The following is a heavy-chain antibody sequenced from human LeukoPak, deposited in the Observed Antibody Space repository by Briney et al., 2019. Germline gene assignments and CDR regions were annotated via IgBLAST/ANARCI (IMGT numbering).Heavy chain of an antibody. CDR2: IRYGGSNK. Sequence: GRSLRLSCAASGFTFSSYGMHWVRQAPGKGLEWVAVIRYGGSNKYYADSVKGRFTISRDNSKNTLYLQMNSLRAEDTAVYYCAKGLSAIAAAQFAFDIWGQGTMVTVSS. CDR3: AKGLSAIAAAQFAFDI. CDR1: GFTFSSYG. D-gene: IGHD6-13*01. V-gene: IGHV3-33*06. J-gene: IGHJ3*02.